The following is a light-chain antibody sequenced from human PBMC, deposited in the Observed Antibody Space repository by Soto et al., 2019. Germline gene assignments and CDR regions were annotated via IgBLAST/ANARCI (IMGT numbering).Light chain of an antibody. J-gene: IGLJ1*01. CDR1: SSDVGGYNY. CDR3: SSYAGSXYV. CDR2: EVS. Sequence: QSALTQPPSASGSPGQSVTISCTGTSSDVGGYNYVSWYQQHPGKAPKLMIYEVSKRPSGVPDRFSGSKSGNTASLTVSGLQAEDEADYYCSSYAGSXYVXXXXTKLXXL. V-gene: IGLV2-8*01.